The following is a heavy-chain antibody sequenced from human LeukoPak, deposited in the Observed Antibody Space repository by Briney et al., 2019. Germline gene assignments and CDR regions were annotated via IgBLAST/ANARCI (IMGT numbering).Heavy chain of an antibody. Sequence: PGGSLRLSCAASGFTFSSYAMSWVRQAPGKGLEWASAISGSGGSTYYADSVKGRFTISRDNSKNTLYLQMNSLRAEDTAVYYCAKSGRYYDFWSGYYVDYWGRGTLVTVSS. D-gene: IGHD3-3*01. V-gene: IGHV3-23*01. CDR1: GFTFSSYA. CDR2: ISGSGGST. CDR3: AKSGRYYDFWSGYYVDY. J-gene: IGHJ4*02.